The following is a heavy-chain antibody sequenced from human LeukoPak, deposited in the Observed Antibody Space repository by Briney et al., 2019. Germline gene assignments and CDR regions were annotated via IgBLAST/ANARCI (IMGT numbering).Heavy chain of an antibody. CDR3: AKDDSSTTWDGLLDS. Sequence: LPGGSLRLSCAPSGFTFSSYGMRWVRQAPGKGLEWVAVICWDGGYIYYADSVKGRFTISRDNNKNFLYLQMNSLGPEDTAFYYCAKDDSSTTWDGLLDSWGQGTLVTVSS. CDR1: GFTFSSYG. J-gene: IGHJ4*02. CDR2: ICWDGGYI. V-gene: IGHV3-33*03. D-gene: IGHD1-14*01.